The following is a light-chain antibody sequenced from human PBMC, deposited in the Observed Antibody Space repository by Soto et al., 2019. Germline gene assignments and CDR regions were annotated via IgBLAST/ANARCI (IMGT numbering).Light chain of an antibody. CDR1: QSVSSR. J-gene: IGKJ4*01. V-gene: IGKV3-11*01. Sequence: EIVLTQSPGTLSLSPGERATLSCRASQSVSSRLAWYQQKPGQAPRLLISGASSRAADIPDRFSGSGSGTDFTLTISSLEPEDFAVYYCQQRSNWPLTFGGGTKVDI. CDR3: QQRSNWPLT. CDR2: GAS.